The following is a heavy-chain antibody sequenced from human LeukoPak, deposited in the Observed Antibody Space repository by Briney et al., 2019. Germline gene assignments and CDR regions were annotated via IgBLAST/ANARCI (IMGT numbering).Heavy chain of an antibody. J-gene: IGHJ4*02. Sequence: ASVKVSCKASGYTFTSYDINWVRQATGQGLERMGWMNPNSGNTGYAQKFQGRVTMTRNTSISTAYMELSSLRSEDTAVYYCARINRVHSSGYYFGYWGQGTLVTVSS. V-gene: IGHV1-8*01. CDR2: MNPNSGNT. CDR1: GYTFTSYD. D-gene: IGHD3-22*01. CDR3: ARINRVHSSGYYFGY.